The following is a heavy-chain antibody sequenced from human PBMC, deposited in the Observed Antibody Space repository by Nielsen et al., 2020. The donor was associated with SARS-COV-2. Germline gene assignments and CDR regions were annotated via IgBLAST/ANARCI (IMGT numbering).Heavy chain of an antibody. Sequence: RQAPGKGLEWIGEINHSGSTNYNPSLKSRVTISVDTSKNQFSLKLSSVTAADTAVYYCARGVRYPPTARAYYYYYYMDVWGKGTTVTVSS. J-gene: IGHJ6*03. CDR2: INHSGST. CDR3: ARGVRYPPTARAYYYYYYMDV. V-gene: IGHV4-34*01. D-gene: IGHD3-9*01.